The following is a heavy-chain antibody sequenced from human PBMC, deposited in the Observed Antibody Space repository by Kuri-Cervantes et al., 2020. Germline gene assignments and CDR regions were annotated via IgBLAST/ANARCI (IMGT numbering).Heavy chain of an antibody. D-gene: IGHD6-6*01. CDR3: ARLVSYSSSVFFDP. J-gene: IGHJ5*02. Sequence: GSLRLSCAVYGGSFRDYHWSWIRLPPGKGLEWIGDIDHNRNTGYSPSLKSRVTISVDTSKNQFSLKLSSVTAADTAVYYCARLVSYSSSVFFDPWGQGTLVTVSS. CDR2: IDHNRNT. V-gene: IGHV4-34*01. CDR1: GGSFRDYH.